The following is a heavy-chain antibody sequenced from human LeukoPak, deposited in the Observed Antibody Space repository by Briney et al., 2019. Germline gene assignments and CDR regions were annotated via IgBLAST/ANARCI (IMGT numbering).Heavy chain of an antibody. Sequence: PGGTLRLSCAASGFTFSNHGMSWVRQAPGKGLEWVSFISGSGGSTYYADSVKGRFTISRDNSENTVYLQMNSLRVEDTAVYYCAKGEGSYGDYHFDYWGQGTLVTVSS. D-gene: IGHD4-17*01. V-gene: IGHV3-23*01. CDR1: GFTFSNHG. CDR3: AKGEGSYGDYHFDY. CDR2: ISGSGGST. J-gene: IGHJ4*02.